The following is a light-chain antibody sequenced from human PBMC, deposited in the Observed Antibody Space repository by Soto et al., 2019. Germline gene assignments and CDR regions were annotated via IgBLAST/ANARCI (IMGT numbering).Light chain of an antibody. V-gene: IGLV2-23*02. CDR3: CSYAGSSSPYV. CDR2: EVS. J-gene: IGLJ1*01. Sequence: QSALTQPASASGSPGQSITIFCAGTSNDVGTYDFVSWYQQPPGKAPKLMIYEVSKRPSGVSNRFSGSKSGDTASLTISGLQAEDEADYYCCSYAGSSSPYVFGTGTKVTVL. CDR1: SNDVGTYDF.